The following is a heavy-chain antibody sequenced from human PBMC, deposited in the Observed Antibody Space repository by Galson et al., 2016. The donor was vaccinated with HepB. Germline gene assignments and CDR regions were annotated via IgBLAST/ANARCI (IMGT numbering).Heavy chain of an antibody. CDR2: IYYTGST. J-gene: IGHJ5*02. CDR1: GGSISSSSYY. D-gene: IGHD3-9*01. V-gene: IGHV4-39*07. CDR3: ARDINYDILTGYYNAWFVP. Sequence: ETLSLTCTVSGGSISSSSYYWGWIRQPPGKGLEWIGSIYYTGSTHDNPSLKSPVTISLDTSKNQSSLKLSPVTAADTAGYYVARDINYDILTGYYNAWFVPWGQGTLVTVSS.